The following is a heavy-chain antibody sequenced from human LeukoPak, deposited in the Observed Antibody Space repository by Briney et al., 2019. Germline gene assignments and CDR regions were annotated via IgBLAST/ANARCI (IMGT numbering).Heavy chain of an antibody. CDR3: ARRYYYFDY. CDR1: GGSISSYY. J-gene: IGHJ4*02. D-gene: IGHD1-14*01. Sequence: SETLSLTCTVSGGSISSYYWSWIRQPPGKGLEWIGYIYYSGSTNYNPSLKSRVTISVDTSKNQFSLKLSSVTAADTAVYYCARRYYYFDYWGQGTLVTVSS. V-gene: IGHV4-59*01. CDR2: IYYSGST.